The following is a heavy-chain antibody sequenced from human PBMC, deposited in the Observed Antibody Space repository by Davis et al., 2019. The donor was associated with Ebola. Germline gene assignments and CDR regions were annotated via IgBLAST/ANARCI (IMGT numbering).Heavy chain of an antibody. D-gene: IGHD1-26*01. CDR2: INHSGST. J-gene: IGHJ5*02. CDR1: GGSFSGYY. V-gene: IGHV4-34*01. Sequence: GSLRLSCAVYGGSFSGYYWSWIRQPPGKGLEWIGEINHSGSTNYNPSLKSRVTISVDTSKNQFSLKLSSVTAADTAVYYCARVIGLNWFDPWGQGTLVTVSS. CDR3: ARVIGLNWFDP.